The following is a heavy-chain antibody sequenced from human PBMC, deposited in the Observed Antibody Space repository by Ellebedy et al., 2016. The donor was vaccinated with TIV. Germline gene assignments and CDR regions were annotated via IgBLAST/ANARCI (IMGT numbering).Heavy chain of an antibody. J-gene: IGHJ4*02. D-gene: IGHD6-19*01. CDR2: ISHNGVAQ. Sequence: PGGSLRLSCAASGFSFSTSVMHWVRRAPGKGLELVEWVAGISHNGVAQHYPASVKGRFTVSRDNSKNTLYLQMDSLRPEDTGLYFCARESYSSGRAGTFDYWGQGALVTVSS. CDR3: ARESYSSGRAGTFDY. CDR1: GFSFSTSV. V-gene: IGHV3-30*03.